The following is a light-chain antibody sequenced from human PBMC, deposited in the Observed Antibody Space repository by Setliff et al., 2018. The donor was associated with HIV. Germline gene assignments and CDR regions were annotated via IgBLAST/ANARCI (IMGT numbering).Light chain of an antibody. J-gene: IGLJ3*02. CDR3: SSYAGYGTWM. Sequence: QSVLSQPASVSGSPGQSITISCTGTSSDVGGYNLVSWYQQHPGNAPKLMSYEVTKRPSGISDRFSGSKSGYTASLTISGLQAEDESDYYCSSYAGYGTWMFGGGTKVTVL. V-gene: IGLV2-23*02. CDR1: SSDVGGYNL. CDR2: EVT.